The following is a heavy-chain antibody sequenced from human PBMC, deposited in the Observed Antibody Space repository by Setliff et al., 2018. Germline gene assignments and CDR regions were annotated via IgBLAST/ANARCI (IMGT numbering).Heavy chain of an antibody. CDR1: GYTFTSSA. CDR2: INTNTGNP. D-gene: IGHD3-3*01. CDR3: ARGDFWVVGGAFDI. V-gene: IGHV7-4-1*02. Sequence: ASVKVSCKASGYTFTSSAMNWVRQAPGQGLEWMGWINTNTGNPTYAQGFTGRFVFSLDTSVSTAYLQISSLKAEDTAVYYCARGDFWVVGGAFDIWGQGTMVTVSS. J-gene: IGHJ3*02.